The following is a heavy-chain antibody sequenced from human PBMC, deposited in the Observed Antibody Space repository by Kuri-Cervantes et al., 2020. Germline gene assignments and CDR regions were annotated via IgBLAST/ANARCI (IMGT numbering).Heavy chain of an antibody. CDR1: GGSISSYY. CDR3: ARERIVGAIRYFDY. CDR2: IYYSGST. D-gene: IGHD1-26*01. J-gene: IGHJ4*02. Sequence: ESLKISCTVSGGSISSYYWSWIRQPPGKGLEWIGYIYYSGSTNYNPSLKSRVTISVDTSKNQFSLQLNSVTPEDTAVDYCARERIVGAIRYFDYWGQGTLVTVSS. V-gene: IGHV4-59*12.